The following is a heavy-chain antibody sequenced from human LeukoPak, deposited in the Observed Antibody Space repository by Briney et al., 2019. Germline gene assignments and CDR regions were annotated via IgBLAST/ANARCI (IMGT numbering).Heavy chain of an antibody. J-gene: IGHJ5*02. D-gene: IGHD2-21*01. V-gene: IGHV3-23*01. CDR2: ISGSGGST. Sequence: GGALRLSCAASGFTFSSYAMSWVRQAPGKGLEWVSAISGSGGSTYYADSVKGRFTISRDNSKNTLYLQMNSLRAEDTAVYYCAKVVRIPNWFDPWGQGTLVTVSS. CDR3: AKVVRIPNWFDP. CDR1: GFTFSSYA.